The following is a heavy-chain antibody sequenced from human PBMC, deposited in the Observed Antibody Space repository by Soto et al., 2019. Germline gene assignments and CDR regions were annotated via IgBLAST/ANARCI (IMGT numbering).Heavy chain of an antibody. V-gene: IGHV1-69*01. CDR2: IIPIFGTA. Sequence: QAQLEQSGGEVKKPGSSVKVSCKASRVAFSKFIVTWVRQAPGLGLEWVGGIIPIFGTANYARKCQGRGAIPADESTSTSYVEVNNLRSEDTAVYYCAKVRYSSPMGYYYGIDVWGQGTTVTVSS. J-gene: IGHJ6*02. CDR1: RVAFSKFI. CDR3: AKVRYSSPMGYYYGIDV. D-gene: IGHD6-19*01.